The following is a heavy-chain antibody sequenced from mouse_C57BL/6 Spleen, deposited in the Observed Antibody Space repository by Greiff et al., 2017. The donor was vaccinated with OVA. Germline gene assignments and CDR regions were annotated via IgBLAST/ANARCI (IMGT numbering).Heavy chain of an antibody. J-gene: IGHJ4*01. CDR3: AKWGGNYDAMDY. V-gene: IGHV2-5*01. Sequence: VHLVESGPGLVQPSQSLSITCTVSGFSLTSYGVHWVRQSPGKGLEWLGVIWRGGSTDYNAAFMSRLSITKDNSKSQVFFKMNSLQADDTAIYYCAKWGGNYDAMDYWGQGTSVTVSS. CDR1: GFSLTSYG. CDR2: IWRGGST. D-gene: IGHD2-1*01.